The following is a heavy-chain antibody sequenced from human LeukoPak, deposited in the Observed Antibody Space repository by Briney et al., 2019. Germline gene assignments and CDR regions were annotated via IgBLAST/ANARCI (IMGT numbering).Heavy chain of an antibody. Sequence: GGSLRLSCAASGFTFSSYSMNWVRQAPGKGLEWVSGISWNSANIGYADSVKGRFTISGDNAKNSLYLQMNSLRAEDTALYYCAKAPVGGGQWLVDYFHYWGQGTLVTVSS. D-gene: IGHD6-19*01. CDR3: AKAPVGGGQWLVDYFHY. V-gene: IGHV3-9*01. J-gene: IGHJ4*02. CDR2: ISWNSANI. CDR1: GFTFSSYS.